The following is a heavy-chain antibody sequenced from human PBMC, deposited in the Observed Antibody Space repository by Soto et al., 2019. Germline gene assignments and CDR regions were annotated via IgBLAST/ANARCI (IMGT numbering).Heavy chain of an antibody. CDR1: GGTPSSGGSY. Sequence: LSLTCTVSGGTPSSGGSYSSWIRQHPGKGLLAFGYHYYSGSTYDIRSVKGGVTIAEETTKNQFSLKLCSVPAANTAVYYWARAQVDYDTLPGYRKPHDDDGMDVWGQGTTGTVSS. J-gene: IGHJ6*02. V-gene: IGHV4-31*02. D-gene: IGHD3-9*01. CDR3: ARAQVDYDTLPGYRKPHDDDGMDV. CDR2: HYYSGST.